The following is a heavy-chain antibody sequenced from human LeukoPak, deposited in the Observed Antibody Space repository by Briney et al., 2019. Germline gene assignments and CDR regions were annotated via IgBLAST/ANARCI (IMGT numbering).Heavy chain of an antibody. Sequence: SETLSLTCTVSGVSSSSYYWSWIRQPPGKGLEWIGYIYYTGSTKYNPSLKSRLTMSVDTSKNQFSLKLSSVTAADTAVYYCARDQDNWNDVGAFDIWGQGTMVTVSS. D-gene: IGHD1-20*01. V-gene: IGHV4-59*12. CDR2: IYYTGST. J-gene: IGHJ3*02. CDR3: ARDQDNWNDVGAFDI. CDR1: GVSSSSYY.